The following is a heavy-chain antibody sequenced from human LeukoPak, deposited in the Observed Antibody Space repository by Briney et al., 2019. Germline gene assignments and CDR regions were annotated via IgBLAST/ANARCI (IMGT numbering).Heavy chain of an antibody. CDR3: ARALYCSSTSCYRPYNWFDP. Sequence: SETLSLTCAVYGGSFSGYYWSWIRQPPGKGLEWIGEINRSGSTNYNPSLKSRVTISVDTSKNQFSLKLSSVTAADTAVYYCARALYCSSTSCYRPYNWFDPWGQGTLVTVSS. V-gene: IGHV4-34*01. D-gene: IGHD2-2*01. CDR2: INRSGST. J-gene: IGHJ5*02. CDR1: GGSFSGYY.